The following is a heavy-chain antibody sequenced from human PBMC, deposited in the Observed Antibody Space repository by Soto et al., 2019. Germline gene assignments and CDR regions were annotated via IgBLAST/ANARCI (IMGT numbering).Heavy chain of an antibody. J-gene: IGHJ4*02. V-gene: IGHV3-21*01. Sequence: EVQLVESGGGLVKPGGSLRLSCAASGFTFSSYSMNWVRQAPGKGLEWVSSISSSSSYIYYADSVKGRFTISRDNAKNSLYRQMNSLRAEDTAVYYCARGSRYDFWSGHVDYWGQGTLVTVSS. D-gene: IGHD3-3*01. CDR2: ISSSSSYI. CDR1: GFTFSSYS. CDR3: ARGSRYDFWSGHVDY.